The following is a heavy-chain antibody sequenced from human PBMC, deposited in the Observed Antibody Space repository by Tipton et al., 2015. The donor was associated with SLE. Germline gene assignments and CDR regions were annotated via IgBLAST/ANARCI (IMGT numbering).Heavy chain of an antibody. V-gene: IGHV1-18*01. CDR2: ISAYNGNT. CDR1: GYTFTSYG. CDR3: AKYFGDQSNYFDS. Sequence: QLVQSGAEVKKPGASVKVSCKASGYTFTSYGISWVRQAPGQGLEWMGWISAYNGNTNYAQKLQGRVTMTTDTSTTTGYMELMSLTFDDTAVYYCAKYFGDQSNYFDSWGQGTLVTVSS. J-gene: IGHJ4*02. D-gene: IGHD4-17*01.